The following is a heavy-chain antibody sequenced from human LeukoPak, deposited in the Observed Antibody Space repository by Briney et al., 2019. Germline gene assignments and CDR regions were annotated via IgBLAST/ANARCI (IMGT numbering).Heavy chain of an antibody. D-gene: IGHD1-7*01. CDR1: GFTFNYAW. Sequence: GWSLRLSCAASGFTFNYAWMSWVRQVPGKGLEWVGQTVSEIDGGTTDYATPVKGRFTISRDDSKSTLYLQMNSLKIEDTAVYYCTTDEDWNYARKDVWGQGATVIVPS. CDR3: TTDEDWNYARKDV. V-gene: IGHV3-15*04. J-gene: IGHJ6*02. CDR2: TVSEIDGGTT.